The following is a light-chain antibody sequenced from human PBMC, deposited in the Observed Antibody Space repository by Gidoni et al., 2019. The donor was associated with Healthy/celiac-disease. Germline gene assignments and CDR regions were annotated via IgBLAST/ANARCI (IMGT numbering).Light chain of an antibody. CDR1: SSNIGAGYD. CDR2: GNS. J-gene: IGLJ3*02. CDR3: QSYDSSLSGWV. V-gene: IGLV1-40*01. Sequence: QSVLTQPPSLSGAPGQRVTISCTGSSSNIGAGYDVHWYQQLPGTAPKLLIYGNSNRPSGFPDRFSGSKSGTSASLAITGLQAEDEADYYCQSYDSSLSGWVFGGGTKLTVL.